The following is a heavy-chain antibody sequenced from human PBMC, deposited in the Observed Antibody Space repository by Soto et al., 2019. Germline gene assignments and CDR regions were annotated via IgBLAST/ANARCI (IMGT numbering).Heavy chain of an antibody. Sequence: EVQMVESGGGFVQPGGSLRLSCAASGFTFSSYSMNWVRQAPGKGLEWISYITSSSDTIYYADSVKGRFTISRDNAEKYLSLKMTSLGAEDTAVYYCARELLSGPDHWGQGTLVTVSS. CDR3: ARELLSGPDH. D-gene: IGHD2-21*01. CDR1: GFTFSSYS. CDR2: ITSSSDTI. V-gene: IGHV3-48*01. J-gene: IGHJ4*02.